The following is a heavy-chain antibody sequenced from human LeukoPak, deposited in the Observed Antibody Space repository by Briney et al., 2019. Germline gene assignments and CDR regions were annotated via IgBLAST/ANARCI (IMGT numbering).Heavy chain of an antibody. V-gene: IGHV3-7*01. Sequence: PGGSLRLSCAASGFTFSSYWMSWVRQAPGKGLEWVANIKQDGSEKYYVDSVKGRFTISRDNAKSSLYLQMNSLRAEDTAVYYCARMGVNYVWGSHRWSPPGYWGQGTLVTVSS. D-gene: IGHD3-16*02. CDR2: IKQDGSEK. CDR1: GFTFSSYW. CDR3: ARMGVNYVWGSHRWSPPGY. J-gene: IGHJ4*02.